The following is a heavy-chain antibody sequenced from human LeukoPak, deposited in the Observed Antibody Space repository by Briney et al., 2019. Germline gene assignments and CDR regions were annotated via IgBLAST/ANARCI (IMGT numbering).Heavy chain of an antibody. D-gene: IGHD2-2*01. Sequence: ASVKVSCKASGYTFTSYGISWVRQAPGQGLEWMGWISAYNGNTNYVQKLQGRVTMTTDTSTSTAYMELRSLRSDDTAVYYCARGYLSDIIVPAAFDYWGQGTLVTVS. J-gene: IGHJ4*02. CDR3: ARGYLSDIIVPAAFDY. CDR1: GYTFTSYG. V-gene: IGHV1-18*01. CDR2: ISAYNGNT.